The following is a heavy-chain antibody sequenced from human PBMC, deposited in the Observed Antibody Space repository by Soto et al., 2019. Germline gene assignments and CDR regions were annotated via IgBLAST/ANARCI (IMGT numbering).Heavy chain of an antibody. Sequence: SVKVSCKASGYSFTRYGMSWVRQAPGQGLEWMGEIIPIFGTANYAQKFQGRVTITADESTSTAYMELSSLRSEDTAVYYCARDGGRHSGGIDYWGQGTLVTVSS. CDR1: GYSFTRYG. CDR3: ARDGGRHSGGIDY. J-gene: IGHJ4*02. CDR2: IIPIFGTA. D-gene: IGHD1-26*01. V-gene: IGHV1-69*13.